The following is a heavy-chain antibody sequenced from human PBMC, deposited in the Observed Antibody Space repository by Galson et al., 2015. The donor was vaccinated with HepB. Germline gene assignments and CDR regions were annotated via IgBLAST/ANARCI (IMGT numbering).Heavy chain of an antibody. J-gene: IGHJ4*02. CDR2: IIPIYGTT. Sequence: SVKVSCKASGGTFSSYAISWVRQAPGQGLEWMGGIIPIYGTTNYAQKFQGRVTITADEFTSTAYMELSSLRSDDTAVYYCAKSGSHHNYFAYWGQGTLVTVSS. CDR1: GGTFSSYA. CDR3: AKSGSHHNYFAY. D-gene: IGHD3-10*01. V-gene: IGHV1-69*13.